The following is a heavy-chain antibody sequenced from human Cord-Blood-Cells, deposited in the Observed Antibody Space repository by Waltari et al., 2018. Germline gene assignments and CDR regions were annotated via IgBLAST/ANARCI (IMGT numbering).Heavy chain of an antibody. CDR1: GYSFTSYW. Sequence: EVQLVQSGAEVKKPGESLRISCKGSGYSFTSYWISWVRQMPGKGLEWMGRMDPSDSYTNYSPSFQGHVTISADKSISTAYLQWSSLKASDTAMYYCASQSRITMVRGNYGMDVWGQGTTVTVSS. CDR2: MDPSDSYT. J-gene: IGHJ6*02. D-gene: IGHD3-10*01. CDR3: ASQSRITMVRGNYGMDV. V-gene: IGHV5-10-1*01.